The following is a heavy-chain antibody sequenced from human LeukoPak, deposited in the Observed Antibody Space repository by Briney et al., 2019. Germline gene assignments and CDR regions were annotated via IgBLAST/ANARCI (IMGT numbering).Heavy chain of an antibody. CDR1: GGSISSGGYS. CDR2: IYHSGST. J-gene: IGHJ1*01. D-gene: IGHD2-21*02. V-gene: IGHV4-30-2*01. Sequence: PSETLSLTCAVSGGSISSGGYSWSWIRQPPGKGLEWIGYIYHSGSTYYNPSLKSRVTISVDRSKNQFSLKLSSVTAADTAVYYCAGGVVVTAILFQHGGQGTLVTVSS. CDR3: AGGVVVTAILFQH.